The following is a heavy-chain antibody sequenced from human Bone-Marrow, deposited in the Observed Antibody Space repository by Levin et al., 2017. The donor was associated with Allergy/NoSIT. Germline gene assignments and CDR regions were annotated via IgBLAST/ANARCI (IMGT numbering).Heavy chain of an antibody. Sequence: GASVKVSCKASGYTFTGYYMHWVRQAPGQGLEWMGWINPNSGGTNYAQKFQGRVTMTRDTSISTAYMELSRLRSDDTAVYYCARGGGRPGGNSSGWFPQYYGMDVWGQGTTVTVSS. CDR3: ARGGGRPGGNSSGWFPQYYGMDV. CDR2: INPNSGGT. CDR1: GYTFTGYY. J-gene: IGHJ6*02. D-gene: IGHD6-19*01. V-gene: IGHV1-2*02.